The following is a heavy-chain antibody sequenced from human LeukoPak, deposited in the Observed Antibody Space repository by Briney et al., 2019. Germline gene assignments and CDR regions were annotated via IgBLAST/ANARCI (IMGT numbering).Heavy chain of an antibody. V-gene: IGHV4-59*08. Sequence: PSETLSLTCTVSGGSISSYYWSWIRQPPGKGLEWIGYIYYSGSTYYNPSLKSRVTIYVDKSKNHFSLKLSSVTAADTALYYCARLNTNAYPYFFDYWGQGTLVTVSS. CDR3: ARLNTNAYPYFFDY. CDR1: GGSISSYY. D-gene: IGHD2-8*01. CDR2: IYYSGST. J-gene: IGHJ4*02.